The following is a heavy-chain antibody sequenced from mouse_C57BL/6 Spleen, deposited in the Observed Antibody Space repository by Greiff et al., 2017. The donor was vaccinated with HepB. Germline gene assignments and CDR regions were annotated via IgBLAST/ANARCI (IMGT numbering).Heavy chain of an antibody. J-gene: IGHJ3*01. CDR1: GYTFTDYY. CDR3: ARSGCYGTSYGAY. Sequence: EVKLQQSGPVLVKPGASVKMSCKASGYTFTDYYMNWVKQSHGKSLEWIGVINPYNGGTSYNQKFKGQATLTVDKSSSTAYLELNSLTSEDSAVYYGARSGCYGTSYGAYWGQGTLVTVSA. CDR2: INPYNGGT. D-gene: IGHD1-1*01. V-gene: IGHV1-19*01.